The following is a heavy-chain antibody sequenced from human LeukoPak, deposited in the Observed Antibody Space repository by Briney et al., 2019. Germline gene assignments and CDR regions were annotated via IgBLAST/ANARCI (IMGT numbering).Heavy chain of an antibody. D-gene: IGHD1-26*01. CDR2: ISSRGTTT. V-gene: IGHV3-64*02. CDR1: GFTFSSYS. CDR3: ARKGSGGWDDY. Sequence: GGSLRLSCAASGFTFSSYSMHWVRQAPGRGPDYVAAISSRGTTTHYGDSVQGRFIVSRDNSNYTLYLQMAGLRPDDSGMYFCARKGSGGWDDYWGRGTLVAVSS. J-gene: IGHJ4*02.